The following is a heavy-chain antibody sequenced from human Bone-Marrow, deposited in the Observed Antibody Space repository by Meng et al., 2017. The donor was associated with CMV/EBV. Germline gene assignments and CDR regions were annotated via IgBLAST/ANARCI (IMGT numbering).Heavy chain of an antibody. CDR3: AAGSAPRPGY. CDR2: VFYSGLT. D-gene: IGHD3-10*01. Sequence: SETLSLTCTVSGGSVSSGSYYWSWIRQPPGKGLEWLGYVFYSGLTNYNPSLKSRLTISVDTSKHHFSLNLKSETAADTAVYYCAAGSAPRPGYWGQGTLVTVSS. V-gene: IGHV4-61*03. J-gene: IGHJ4*02. CDR1: GGSVSSGSYY.